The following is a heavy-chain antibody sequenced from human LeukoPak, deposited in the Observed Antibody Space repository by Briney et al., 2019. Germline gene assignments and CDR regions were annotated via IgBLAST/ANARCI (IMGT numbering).Heavy chain of an antibody. D-gene: IGHD6-6*01. V-gene: IGHV3-66*01. Sequence: GGSLRLSCAGSGFTVSSNYMNWVRQAPGKGLEWVSVIYSGGITYYADFVKGRFTISRDSSKNTLYLQMNSLRAEDTAVYYCARDPRPSYYYGMDVWGQGTTVTVSS. CDR2: IYSGGIT. J-gene: IGHJ6*02. CDR1: GFTVSSNY. CDR3: ARDPRPSYYYGMDV.